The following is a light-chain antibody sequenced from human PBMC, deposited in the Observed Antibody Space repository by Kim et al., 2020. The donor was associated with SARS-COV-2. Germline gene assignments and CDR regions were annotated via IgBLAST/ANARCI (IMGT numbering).Light chain of an antibody. V-gene: IGLV7-46*01. J-gene: IGLJ2*01. Sequence: PGATDTFNWDASTGAVTIGQPPYCFQQKPDQAPRTLIYDTSNKHSWTPARLSGSLLGGNAALTLSGALPEDEAEYYCLLYYNGYRIFGGGTQLTVL. CDR3: LLYYNGYRI. CDR2: DTS. CDR1: TGAVTIGQP.